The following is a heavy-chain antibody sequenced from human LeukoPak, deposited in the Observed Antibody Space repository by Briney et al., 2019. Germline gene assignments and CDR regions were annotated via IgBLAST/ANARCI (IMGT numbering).Heavy chain of an antibody. CDR3: ARTTMITFGGVRPFDY. CDR2: INHSGST. J-gene: IGHJ4*02. V-gene: IGHV4-34*01. Sequence: SETLSLTCAVYGGSFSGYYWSWIRQPPGEGLEWIGEINHSGSTNYNPSLKSRVTISVDTSKNQFSLKLSSVTAADTAVYYCARTTMITFGGVRPFDYWGQGTLVTVSS. D-gene: IGHD3-16*01. CDR1: GGSFSGYY.